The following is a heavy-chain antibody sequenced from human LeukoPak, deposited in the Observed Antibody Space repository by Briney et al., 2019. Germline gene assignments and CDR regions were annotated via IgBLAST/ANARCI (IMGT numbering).Heavy chain of an antibody. CDR2: IKQDGSEK. V-gene: IGHV3-7*01. D-gene: IGHD5-18*01. CDR3: ARVSTAMVPSPFDY. J-gene: IGHJ4*02. Sequence: TGGSLRLSCAASGFTFSSYWMSWVRQAPGKGLEWVANIKQDGSEKYYVDSVKGRFTISRDNAKNSLYLQMNSLRAEDTAVYYCARVSTAMVPSPFDYWGQGTLVTVSS. CDR1: GFTFSSYW.